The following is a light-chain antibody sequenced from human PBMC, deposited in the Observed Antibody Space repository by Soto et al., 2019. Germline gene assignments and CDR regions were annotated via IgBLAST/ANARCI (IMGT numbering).Light chain of an antibody. J-gene: IGKJ1*01. V-gene: IGKV1-39*01. Sequence: DLQMTQSPSSLSASVGDRVTITCRASQPVTNYLSWYQQKPGKAPTLLIYAASRLQSGVPSRFSAGGSGTEFTLSINSLLPEDFATYYCQQSYIAPWTFGQGTKVDIK. CDR2: AAS. CDR1: QPVTNY. CDR3: QQSYIAPWT.